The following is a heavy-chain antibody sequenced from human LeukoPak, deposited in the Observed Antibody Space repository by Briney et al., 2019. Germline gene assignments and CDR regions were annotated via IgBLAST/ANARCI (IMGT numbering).Heavy chain of an antibody. D-gene: IGHD5-12*01. CDR2: TNTDGSST. CDR1: GFTFSGNW. Sequence: GGSLRLSCAASGFTFSGNWVTWVRQAPGKGLVWVSRTNTDGSSTTYADSVKGRFTVSRDNAKNTLYLQMNSLRAEDTAVYYCAREGGYDPFEYWGQGTLVTVSS. V-gene: IGHV3-74*01. CDR3: AREGGYDPFEY. J-gene: IGHJ4*02.